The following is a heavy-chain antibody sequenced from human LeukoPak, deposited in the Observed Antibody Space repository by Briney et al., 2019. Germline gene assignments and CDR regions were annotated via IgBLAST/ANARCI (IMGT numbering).Heavy chain of an antibody. CDR3: ARQVDTAMVRSNYYYYYGMDV. Sequence: GESLKISCQGSGYSFTSYWIGWVRQMPGKGLEWMGIIYPGDSDTRYSPSFQGQVTISADKSISTAYLQWSSLKASDTAMYYCARQVDTAMVRSNYYYYYGMDVWGQGTTVTVSS. CDR2: IYPGDSDT. V-gene: IGHV5-51*01. CDR1: GYSFTSYW. J-gene: IGHJ6*02. D-gene: IGHD5-18*01.